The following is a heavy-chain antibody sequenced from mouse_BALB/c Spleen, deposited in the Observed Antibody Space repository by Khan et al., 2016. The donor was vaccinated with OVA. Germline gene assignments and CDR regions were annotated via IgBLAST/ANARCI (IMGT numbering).Heavy chain of an antibody. Sequence: EVKLVESGGDLVKSGGSLKLSCAASGFTFSPYSMSWVRQTPDKRLEWVATISSDGDYTYYPDSVKGRFNISRANAKNTLYLQMSSLKSEDTAIYYWSTHLTGSFAYWGQGTLVTVSA. V-gene: IGHV5-6*01. CDR2: ISSDGDYT. CDR1: GFTFSPYS. J-gene: IGHJ3*01. D-gene: IGHD4-1*01. CDR3: STHLTGSFAY.